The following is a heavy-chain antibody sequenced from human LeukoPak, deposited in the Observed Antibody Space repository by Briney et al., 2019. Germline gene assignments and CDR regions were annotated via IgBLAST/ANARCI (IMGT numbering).Heavy chain of an antibody. CDR2: INHSGST. Sequence: PGGSLRLSCAASGFTFSSYAMSWIRQPPGKGLEWIGEINHSGSTNYNPSLKSRVTISVDTSKNQFSLKLSSVTAADTAVYYCASQYYDILTGYYTFAFDIWGQGAMVTVSP. D-gene: IGHD3-9*01. CDR1: GFTFSSYA. V-gene: IGHV4-34*01. CDR3: ASQYYDILTGYYTFAFDI. J-gene: IGHJ3*02.